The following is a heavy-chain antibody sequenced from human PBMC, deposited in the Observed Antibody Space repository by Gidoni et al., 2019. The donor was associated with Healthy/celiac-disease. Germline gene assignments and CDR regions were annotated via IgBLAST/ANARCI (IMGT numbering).Heavy chain of an antibody. CDR2: IKSKTDGGTT. J-gene: IGHJ4*02. CDR3: TTLLHCSGGSCYSD. Sequence: EVQLVESGGGLVKPGGSLRLSCAASGFTFSNAWMSWVRQAPGKGLEWVGRIKSKTDGGTTDYAAPVKGRFTISRDDSKNTLDLQMNSLKTEDTAVFYCTTLLHCSGGSCYSDWGQGTLVTVSS. CDR1: GFTFSNAW. V-gene: IGHV3-15*01. D-gene: IGHD2-15*01.